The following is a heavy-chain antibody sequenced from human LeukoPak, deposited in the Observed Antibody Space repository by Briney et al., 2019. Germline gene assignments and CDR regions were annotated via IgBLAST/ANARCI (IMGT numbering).Heavy chain of an antibody. J-gene: IGHJ6*03. CDR1: GDSINNYY. Sequence: PSETLSLTCTVSGDSINNYYWSWIRQPPGKELECIGYVYYSGTTSYNPSLKSRVTISLDTSQNQFSLRLTSVTAADTAVYYCARGGYNYYHGNYNYFTYMDVWGKGTTVTVSS. V-gene: IGHV4-59*01. CDR3: ARGGYNYYHGNYNYFTYMDV. D-gene: IGHD5-24*01. CDR2: VYYSGTT.